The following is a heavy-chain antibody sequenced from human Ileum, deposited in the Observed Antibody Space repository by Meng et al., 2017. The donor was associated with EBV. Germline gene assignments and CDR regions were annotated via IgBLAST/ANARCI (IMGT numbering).Heavy chain of an antibody. CDR1: GYTFTTYG. Sequence: VQMVQSGAEVXXXXXSXKVXXXASGYTFTTYGISWVRQAPGQGLEWMGWISAYNGNTNYAQNLQGRVTMTRDTSTSTAYMELRTLRSDDTAVYYCARDPSNTSGRYAYFDYWGQGTLVTVSS. CDR2: ISAYNGNT. CDR3: ARDPSNTSGRYAYFDY. J-gene: IGHJ4*02. V-gene: IGHV1-18*01. D-gene: IGHD6-19*01.